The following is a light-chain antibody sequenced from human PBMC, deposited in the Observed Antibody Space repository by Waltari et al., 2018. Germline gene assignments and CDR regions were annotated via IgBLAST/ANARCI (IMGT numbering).Light chain of an antibody. V-gene: IGLV1-44*01. J-gene: IGLJ3*02. CDR1: YSNIGNNV. CDR3: ASWDDRLNGHWV. Sequence: QSVLTQPPSASGAPGQRVTISCSGTYSNIGNNVVNWYQQLPGKAPKLLIYRDDQRPSGVPDRFSASKSGSSASLAIDGLQSEDEADYYCASWDDRLNGHWVFGGGTKVTVL. CDR2: RDD.